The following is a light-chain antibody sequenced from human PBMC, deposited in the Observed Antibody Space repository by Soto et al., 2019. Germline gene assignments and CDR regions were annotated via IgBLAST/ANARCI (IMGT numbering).Light chain of an antibody. Sequence: SYELTQPPSVSVAPGQTATITCGADSIGSKSVQWYQQRSGQAPVMVVYENSDRPSGIPERFSGSSSGNTATLTITRVEAVDEADYFCQVWDTHSDHVVFGGGTKLTVL. CDR2: ENS. J-gene: IGLJ2*01. V-gene: IGLV3-21*02. CDR3: QVWDTHSDHVV. CDR1: SIGSKS.